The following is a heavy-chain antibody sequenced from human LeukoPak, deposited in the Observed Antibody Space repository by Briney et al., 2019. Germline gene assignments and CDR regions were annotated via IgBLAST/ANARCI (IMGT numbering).Heavy chain of an antibody. V-gene: IGHV1-69*04. CDR3: ARVTGSGWYKGLDV. Sequence: SVKVSCKASGGTFSSYAISWVRQAPGQGLEWMGRIIPILGTANYAQKFQGRVTITADKSTSTAYMELSSLRSEDTAVYYCARVTGSGWYKGLDVWGQGTTVTVSS. CDR2: IIPILGTA. CDR1: GGTFSSYA. D-gene: IGHD6-19*01. J-gene: IGHJ6*02.